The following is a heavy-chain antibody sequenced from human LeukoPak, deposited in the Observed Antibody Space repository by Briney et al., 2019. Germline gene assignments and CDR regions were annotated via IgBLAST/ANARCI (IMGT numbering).Heavy chain of an antibody. V-gene: IGHV3-30-3*01. CDR1: GFTFRSYS. J-gene: IGHJ6*02. CDR3: ATGQGHGMDV. Sequence: PGRSLKLSCAVSGFTFRSYSMHWVRQAPGEGLEWVAAISYDGSDRFYADSVKGRFTISRDNAKNTLYLQMNSLRAEDTAVYYCATGQGHGMDVWGQGTTVTVSS. CDR2: ISYDGSDR.